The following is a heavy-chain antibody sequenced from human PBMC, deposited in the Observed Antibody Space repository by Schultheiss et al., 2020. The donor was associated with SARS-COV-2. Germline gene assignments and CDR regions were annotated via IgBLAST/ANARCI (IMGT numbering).Heavy chain of an antibody. Sequence: GSLRLSCTVSGGSISSYYWSWIRQPPGKGLEWIGYIYHSGSTYYNPSLKSRVTISVDRSKNQFSLKLSSVTAADTAVYYCARGPTDGMDVWGQGTTVTVSS. CDR2: IYHSGST. V-gene: IGHV4-59*12. J-gene: IGHJ6*02. CDR1: GGSISSYY. CDR3: ARGPTDGMDV.